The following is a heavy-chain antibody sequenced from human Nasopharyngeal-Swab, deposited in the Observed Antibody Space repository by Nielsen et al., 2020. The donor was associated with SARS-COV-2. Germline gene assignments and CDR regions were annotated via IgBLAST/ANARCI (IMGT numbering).Heavy chain of an antibody. CDR2: ISSTGDYI. CDR1: GFTFNLYT. D-gene: IGHD2-2*02. V-gene: IGHV3-21*01. J-gene: IGHJ4*02. Sequence: GGSLRLSCVASGFTFNLYTINWVRQTPGKGLEWVSVISSTGDYIYYAASVKGRFTISRDNAKNSLYLQMDNLRAEDTAVYYCARNTPAMFAYWGRGTLVTVSS. CDR3: ARNTPAMFAY.